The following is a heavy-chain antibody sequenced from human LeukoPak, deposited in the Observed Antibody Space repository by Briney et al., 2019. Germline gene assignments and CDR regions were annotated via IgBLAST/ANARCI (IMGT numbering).Heavy chain of an antibody. D-gene: IGHD3-9*01. CDR1: GGSLSGHF. V-gene: IGHV4-59*11. CDR3: ARDPGDTDWYNFDF. J-gene: IGHJ4*02. Sequence: SDTLSLTCTVSGGSLSGHFWSWFRRTPGKGLENIGYIHSSGSTNYNPSYKSRVTVSLEMSKNQFSLSLSSVTAADTAVYYCARDPGDTDWYNFDFWGQGILVTVSS. CDR2: IHSSGST.